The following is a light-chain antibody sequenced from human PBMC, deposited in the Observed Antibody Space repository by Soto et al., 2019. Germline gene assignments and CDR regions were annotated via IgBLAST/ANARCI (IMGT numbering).Light chain of an antibody. Sequence: QSVLTQPPSASGSPGQSVTISCTGTSSDVGDYKFVSWYQQHPGKAPKLLIYEVSRRPSGVPDRFSGCKSGNTASLTVSGVQAEDEADYYCSSYAGNNNVVFGGGTKLTVL. CDR2: EVS. CDR3: SSYAGNNNVV. V-gene: IGLV2-8*01. J-gene: IGLJ2*01. CDR1: SSDVGDYKF.